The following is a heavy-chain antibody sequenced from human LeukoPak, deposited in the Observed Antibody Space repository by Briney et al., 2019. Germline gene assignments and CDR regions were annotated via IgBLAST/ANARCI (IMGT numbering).Heavy chain of an antibody. V-gene: IGHV3-30*18. CDR1: GFTFSSYG. CDR2: ISYDGSNK. CDR3: AKPPGILTGYYPFDY. J-gene: IGHJ4*02. D-gene: IGHD3-9*01. Sequence: GRSLRLSCAASGFTFSSYGRHWVRQAPGKGLEWVAVISYDGSNKYYADSVKGRFTISRDNSKNTLYLQMNSLRAEDTAVYYCAKPPGILTGYYPFDYWGQGTVVTVSS.